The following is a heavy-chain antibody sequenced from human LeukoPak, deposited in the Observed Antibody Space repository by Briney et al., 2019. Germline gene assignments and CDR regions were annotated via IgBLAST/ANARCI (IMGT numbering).Heavy chain of an antibody. Sequence: SGPTLVKPTQTLTLTCTFSGFTLSTSGMCVSWIRQPPGKALEWLARIDWDDDKYYSTSLKTRLTISKDTSKNQVVLTMTNMDPVDTATYYCARMITLSNGRYSSKTLDYWGQGTLVTVPS. CDR1: GFTLSTSGMC. CDR3: ARMITLSNGRYSSKTLDY. V-gene: IGHV2-70*11. J-gene: IGHJ4*02. CDR2: IDWDDDK. D-gene: IGHD5-18*01.